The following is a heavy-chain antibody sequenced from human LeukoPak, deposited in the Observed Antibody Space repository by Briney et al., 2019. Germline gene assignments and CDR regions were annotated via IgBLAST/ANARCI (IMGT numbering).Heavy chain of an antibody. CDR2: ISSSSSYI. D-gene: IGHD6-19*01. CDR3: ARLRGGSGWYGGNY. V-gene: IGHV3-21*01. J-gene: IGHJ4*02. Sequence: GGSLRLSCAASGFTFSSYGMHWARQAPGKGLEWVSSISSSSSYIYYADSVKGRFTISRDNAKNSLYLQMNSLRAEDTAVYYCARLRGGSGWYGGNYWGQGTLVTVSS. CDR1: GFTFSSYG.